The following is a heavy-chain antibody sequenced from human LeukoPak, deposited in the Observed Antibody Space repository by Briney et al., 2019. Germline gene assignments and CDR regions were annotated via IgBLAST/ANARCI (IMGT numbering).Heavy chain of an antibody. CDR3: AREGSSGWYEFWFDP. V-gene: IGHV3-64*04. CDR1: GFTFSSYG. CDR2: ISSNGGST. J-gene: IGHJ5*02. D-gene: IGHD6-19*01. Sequence: GGSLRLSCSASGFTFSSYGLHWVRQAPGKGLQYVSGISSNGGSTDYADSVKGRFIISRDNSKNTLYLQMNSVRAEDTAVYYCAREGSSGWYEFWFDPWGQGTLVTVSS.